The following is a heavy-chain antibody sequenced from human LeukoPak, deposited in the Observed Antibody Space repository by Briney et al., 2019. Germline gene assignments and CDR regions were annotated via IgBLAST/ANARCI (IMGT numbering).Heavy chain of an antibody. CDR3: ASDYFDRTGYYGFIY. CDR1: GDSISSYH. V-gene: IGHV4-4*07. J-gene: IGHJ4*02. CDR2: LYTSGST. Sequence: SETLSLTCTVSGDSISSYHWIWIRQPAGKGLEWIGRLYTSGSTNYNPSLKSRVSMSVDTSKKQFSLRLSSVTAADTAIYYCASDYFDRTGYYGFIYWGQGSLVTISS. D-gene: IGHD3-22*01.